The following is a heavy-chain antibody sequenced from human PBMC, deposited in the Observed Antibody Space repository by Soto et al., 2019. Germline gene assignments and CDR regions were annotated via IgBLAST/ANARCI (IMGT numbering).Heavy chain of an antibody. D-gene: IGHD2-21*01. Sequence: QVQLVQSGAEVKKPGASVKVSYKTSGYTFTSYGISWVRQAPGQGLEWMGWISAYNGNTNYAQKLPGRGTQTTDTSTSTAYMELRSLRSDDTAVYYCARDQSYGGAFDYWGQGTLVTVSS. CDR3: ARDQSYGGAFDY. J-gene: IGHJ4*02. CDR1: GYTFTSYG. V-gene: IGHV1-18*01. CDR2: ISAYNGNT.